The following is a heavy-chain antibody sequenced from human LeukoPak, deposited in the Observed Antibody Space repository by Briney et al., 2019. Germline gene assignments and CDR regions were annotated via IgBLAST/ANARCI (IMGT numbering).Heavy chain of an antibody. Sequence: KPSETLSLTCAVYGGSFSGYYWSWIRQPPGKGLEWIGEINHSRSTNYNPSLKSRVTISVDTSKNQFSLKLSSVTAADTAVYYCARGPNYVWGSYRYFDYWGQGILVTVSS. CDR3: ARGPNYVWGSYRYFDY. J-gene: IGHJ4*02. V-gene: IGHV4-34*01. CDR1: GGSFSGYY. CDR2: INHSRST. D-gene: IGHD3-16*02.